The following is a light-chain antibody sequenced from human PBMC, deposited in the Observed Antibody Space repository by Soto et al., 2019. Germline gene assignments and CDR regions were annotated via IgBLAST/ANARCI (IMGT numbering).Light chain of an antibody. CDR3: SAWGGDLDAHV. Sequence: QSVLTQAPSASGTPGQRVTISCSGSDANIGRHNVNWYQQLPGAAPRVFIYNTDQRPSGVPGRFSGSKSGTSASLAISGLQSEDEAVYYCSAWGGDLDAHVFGTGTKLTVL. CDR1: DANIGRHN. CDR2: NTD. J-gene: IGLJ1*01. V-gene: IGLV1-44*01.